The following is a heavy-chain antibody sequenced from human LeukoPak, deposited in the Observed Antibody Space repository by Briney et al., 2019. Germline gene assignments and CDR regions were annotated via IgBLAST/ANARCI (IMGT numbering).Heavy chain of an antibody. CDR2: ISAYNGNT. V-gene: IGHV1-18*01. Sequence: ASVKVSCKASGYTFTSYAMHWVRQAPGQGLEWMGWISAYNGNTNYAQKLQGRVTMTTDTSTSTAYMELRSLRSDDTAVYYCARDPGYSSGWFPFDYWGQGTLVTVSS. CDR1: GYTFTSYA. CDR3: ARDPGYSSGWFPFDY. D-gene: IGHD6-19*01. J-gene: IGHJ4*02.